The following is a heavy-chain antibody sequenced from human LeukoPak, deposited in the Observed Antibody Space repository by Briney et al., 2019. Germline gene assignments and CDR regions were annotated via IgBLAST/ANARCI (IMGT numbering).Heavy chain of an antibody. Sequence: SETLSLTCTVSGGSISSNNYYWGWIRKPPGKGLEWIGSLYYSGSAYYNPSLKSRVTISVDASKNQFSLKLSSVTAADTGVYYCARTYDYIWGSFRSHSFDSWGQGTLVTVSS. CDR2: LYYSGSA. D-gene: IGHD3-16*02. CDR3: ARTYDYIWGSFRSHSFDS. J-gene: IGHJ4*02. CDR1: GGSISSNNYY. V-gene: IGHV4-39*01.